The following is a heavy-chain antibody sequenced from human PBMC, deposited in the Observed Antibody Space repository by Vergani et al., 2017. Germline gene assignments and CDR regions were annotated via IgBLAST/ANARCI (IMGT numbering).Heavy chain of an antibody. CDR2: IGTAGDT. CDR1: GFTFSSYD. Sequence: EVQLVESGGGLVQPGGSLRLSCAASGFTFSSYDMHWVRQATGKGLEWVSAIGTAGDTYYPGSVKGRFTISRENAKNSLYLQMNSLRAGDTAIYYCARAVSTTVGDPPCYWDRGTLVIVSS. D-gene: IGHD4-17*01. V-gene: IGHV3-13*01. J-gene: IGHJ4*02. CDR3: ARAVSTTVGDPPCY.